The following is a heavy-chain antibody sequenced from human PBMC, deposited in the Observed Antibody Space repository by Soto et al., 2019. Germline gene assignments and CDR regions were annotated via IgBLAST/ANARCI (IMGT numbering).Heavy chain of an antibody. CDR3: ARVDYDFGSGSTTEMDV. Sequence: GWSLRLSCAASGFTFTSHAMHWVRQTPGKGLEWVAAISYDEIDKKYASSVKGRFTVSRDNVKNTLSLQMNSLRAEDTAVYYCARVDYDFGSGSTTEMDVWGQGTSVTVSS. J-gene: IGHJ6*02. V-gene: IGHV3-30*03. CDR2: ISYDEIDK. D-gene: IGHD3-3*01. CDR1: GFTFTSHA.